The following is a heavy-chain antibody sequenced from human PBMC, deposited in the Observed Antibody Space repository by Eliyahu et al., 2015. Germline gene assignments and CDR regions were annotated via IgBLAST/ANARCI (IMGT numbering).Heavy chain of an antibody. J-gene: IGHJ4*02. V-gene: IGHV1-58*02. D-gene: IGHD2-8*01. CDR1: GFTFTSSA. CDR3: AAEITGAMVYANSPPEAGY. Sequence: QMQLVQSGPEVKKPGTSVKVSCKASGFTFTSSAMQWVRQARGQRLEWIGWIVVGSGNTNYAQKFQERVTITRDMSTSTAYMELSSLRSEDTAVYYCAAEITGAMVYANSPPEAGYWGQGTLVTVSS. CDR2: IVVGSGNT.